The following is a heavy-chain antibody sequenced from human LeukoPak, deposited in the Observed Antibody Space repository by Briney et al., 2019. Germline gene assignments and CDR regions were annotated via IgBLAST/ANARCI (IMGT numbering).Heavy chain of an antibody. CDR2: IYYSGST. Sequence: SETLSLTCTVSGGSISSYYWSWIRQPPGKGLEWIGYIYYSGSTNYNPSLKSRVTISVDTSKNQFSLKLSSVTAADTAVYYCAGLHSGVRGCSYGLDYWGQGTLVTVSS. J-gene: IGHJ4*02. CDR3: AGLHSGVRGCSYGLDY. D-gene: IGHD5-18*01. V-gene: IGHV4-59*08. CDR1: GGSISSYY.